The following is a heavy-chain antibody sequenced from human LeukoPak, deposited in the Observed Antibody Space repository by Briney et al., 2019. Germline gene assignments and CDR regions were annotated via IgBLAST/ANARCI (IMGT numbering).Heavy chain of an antibody. D-gene: IGHD3-10*01. Sequence: GRSLRLSCAASGFTFSSYAMHWVRQAPGKGLEWVAVISYDGGNTYYADSVKGRFAISRDNSKNTLYLQLNSLRAEDTAVYYCARDSTYYYGSGSSGPHYFDYWGQGTLVTVSS. CDR1: GFTFSSYA. CDR3: ARDSTYYYGSGSSGPHYFDY. J-gene: IGHJ4*02. V-gene: IGHV3-30*01. CDR2: ISYDGGNT.